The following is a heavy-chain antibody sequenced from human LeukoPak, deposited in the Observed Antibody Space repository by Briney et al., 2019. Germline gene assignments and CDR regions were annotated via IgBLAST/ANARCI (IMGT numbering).Heavy chain of an antibody. CDR3: ARLHIDGTMIDAFDI. Sequence: PSETLSLTCTVSGGSISSYYWSWIRQPPGKGLEWIGYIYYSGSTNYNPSLKSRVTISVDTSKNQFSLKLSSVTAADTAVYYCARLHIDGTMIDAFDIWGQGTMVTVSS. D-gene: IGHD3-22*01. CDR1: GGSISSYY. CDR2: IYYSGST. V-gene: IGHV4-59*08. J-gene: IGHJ3*02.